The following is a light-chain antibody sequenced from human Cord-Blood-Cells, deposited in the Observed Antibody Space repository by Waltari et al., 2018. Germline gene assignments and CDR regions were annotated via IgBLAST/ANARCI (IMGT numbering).Light chain of an antibody. Sequence: DIQMTQSPPSLSASLVDRVTITCQASQDISNYLNWYQQKPGKAPKLLIYDASNLETGVPSRFSGSGSGTDFTFTISSLQPEDMATYYCQQYDNLLFTFGPGTKVDIK. V-gene: IGKV1-33*01. CDR3: QQYDNLLFT. J-gene: IGKJ3*01. CDR2: DAS. CDR1: QDISNY.